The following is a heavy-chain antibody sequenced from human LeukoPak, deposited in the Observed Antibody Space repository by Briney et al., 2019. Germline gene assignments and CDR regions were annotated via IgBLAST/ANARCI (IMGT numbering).Heavy chain of an antibody. D-gene: IGHD3-22*01. J-gene: IGHJ4*02. Sequence: PSETLSLTCTVSGGSISSYYWSWIRQPPGKGLEWIGYIYYSGSTNCNPSLRSRVTISVDTSKNQFSLKLTSVTAADTAVYYCARDSFDSSGYSAFDFWGQGILVTVSS. CDR2: IYYSGST. CDR3: ARDSFDSSGYSAFDF. CDR1: GGSISSYY. V-gene: IGHV4-59*01.